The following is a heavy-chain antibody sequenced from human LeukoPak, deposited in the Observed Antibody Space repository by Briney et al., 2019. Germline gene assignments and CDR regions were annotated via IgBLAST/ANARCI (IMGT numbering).Heavy chain of an antibody. CDR3: AREDYYDSSGYSFDY. Sequence: SETLSLTCTVSGGSISSYYWSWIRQPAGKGLEWIGRIYTSGSTNYNPSLKSRVTMSVDTSKNQFSLKLSSVTAADTAVYYCAREDYYDSSGYSFDYWGQGTRVTVSS. CDR1: GGSISSYY. D-gene: IGHD3-22*01. V-gene: IGHV4-4*07. J-gene: IGHJ4*02. CDR2: IYTSGST.